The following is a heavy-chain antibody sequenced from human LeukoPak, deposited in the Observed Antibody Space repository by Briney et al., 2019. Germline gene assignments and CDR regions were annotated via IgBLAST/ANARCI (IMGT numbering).Heavy chain of an antibody. Sequence: PGGSLRLSCAASGFTFSSYGMHWVRQTPGKGLEWVSGLSGNGGSTYYADSVRGRFTISRDNSKNTLSLQMNSLRAEDTAVYYCAKGVAYFWSGSDPFDYWGQGTLVTVSS. D-gene: IGHD3-3*01. CDR2: LSGNGGST. CDR1: GFTFSSYG. V-gene: IGHV3-23*01. J-gene: IGHJ4*02. CDR3: AKGVAYFWSGSDPFDY.